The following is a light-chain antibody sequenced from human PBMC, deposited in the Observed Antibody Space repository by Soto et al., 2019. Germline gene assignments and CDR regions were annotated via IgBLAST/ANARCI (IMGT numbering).Light chain of an antibody. CDR2: GSS. V-gene: IGKV3-20*01. CDR3: QHYGSSGT. J-gene: IGKJ1*01. CDR1: PSVSNNY. Sequence: EIVLTQSPGTLSLSPGERATLSCRASPSVSNNYLAWYKQKPGQAPRLLIYGSSNRATGIPDRFSRSGSGTDFTLTISRLEPEDLAVYYYQHYGSSGTFGQGTMVDIK.